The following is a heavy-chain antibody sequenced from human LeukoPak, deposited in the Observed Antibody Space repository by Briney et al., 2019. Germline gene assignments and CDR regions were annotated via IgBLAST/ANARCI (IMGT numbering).Heavy chain of an antibody. CDR2: ISAYNGNT. CDR1: GYTFTNYG. J-gene: IGHJ4*02. CDR3: ARHQGGRRGYWFDF. Sequence: ASVKVSCKASGYTFTNYGISWVRQAPGQGLEWMGWISAYNGNTNYAHQLQGRVTMTTDTSTRTADMELRSLRSDDTAVFYCARHQGGRRGYWFDFWGQGTLVTVSS. D-gene: IGHD3-22*01. V-gene: IGHV1-18*01.